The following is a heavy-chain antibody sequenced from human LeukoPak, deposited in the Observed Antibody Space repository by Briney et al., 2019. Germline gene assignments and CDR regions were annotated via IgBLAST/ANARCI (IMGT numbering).Heavy chain of an antibody. V-gene: IGHV3-23*01. J-gene: IGHJ4*01. CDR1: GFSFSNNA. CDR2: IGNSGGGT. D-gene: IGHD2-15*01. Sequence: PTGGSLRLSCAASGFSFSNNAMSWVRQAPGNGLEWVSAIGNSGGGTYYADSLQGRFTISRDNSKNTLYLQMNSLRAQDTAVYYCVKRYWRGDACYSAFDYWRHGTLVTVSS. CDR3: VKRYWRGDACYSAFDY.